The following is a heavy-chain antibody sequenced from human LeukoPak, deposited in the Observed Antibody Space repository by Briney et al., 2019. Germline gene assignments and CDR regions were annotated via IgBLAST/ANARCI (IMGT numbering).Heavy chain of an antibody. Sequence: GGSLRLSCAASGFTFSSYAMSWVRQAPGKGLEWVSAISGSGGSTYYADSVKGRFTISRDNSKNTLYLQMNSLRAEDTAVYYCAKCGAAAWDYYYYYMDVWGKGTTVTVSS. J-gene: IGHJ6*03. CDR1: GFTFSSYA. D-gene: IGHD6-13*01. V-gene: IGHV3-23*01. CDR2: ISGSGGST. CDR3: AKCGAAAWDYYYYYMDV.